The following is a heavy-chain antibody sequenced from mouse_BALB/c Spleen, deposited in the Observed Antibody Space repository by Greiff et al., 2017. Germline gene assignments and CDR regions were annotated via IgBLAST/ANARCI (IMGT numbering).Heavy chain of an antibody. Sequence: EVQLVESGGGLVQPGGSLKLSCAASGFSFSSYTMSWVRQTPEKRLEWVAYISNGGGSTYYPDTVKGRFTISRDNAKNTLYLQMSSLKSEDTAMYCCARQNGWFAYWGQGTLVTVSA. CDR1: GFSFSSYT. J-gene: IGHJ3*01. CDR3: ARQNGWFAY. CDR2: ISNGGGST. V-gene: IGHV5-12-2*01.